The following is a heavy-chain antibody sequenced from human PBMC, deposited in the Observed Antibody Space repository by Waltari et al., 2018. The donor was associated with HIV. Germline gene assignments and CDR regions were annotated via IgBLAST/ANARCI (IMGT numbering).Heavy chain of an antibody. J-gene: IGHJ5*02. CDR3: ASVDREYCNESSCWSFDP. Sequence: QVHLQESGPGLVKRSETLSLTCTVSGGCISTSSYYWGWIRRPPGKGLVWIGIIYASEPFYIIPSLKGPVTMSLDADRNQLSLKLNSWTAADTAVYYRASVDREYCNESSCWSFDPWGQGTLVTVSS. V-gene: IGHV4-39*01. CDR1: GGCISTSSYY. CDR2: IYASEPF. D-gene: IGHD6-6*01.